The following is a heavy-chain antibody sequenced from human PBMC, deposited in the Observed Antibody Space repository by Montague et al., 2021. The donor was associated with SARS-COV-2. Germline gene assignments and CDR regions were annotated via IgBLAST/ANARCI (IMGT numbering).Heavy chain of an antibody. D-gene: IGHD4-17*01. CDR1: GSSVRSYY. CDR3: ARENTVTTFGGPYYIDS. V-gene: IGHV4-59*02. Sequence: SETLSLTCIVSGSSVRSYYWSWIRQPPGKGLEWIGYIYDSESTNYNPSLKSRVTISVDTPKNQFSLKLSSVTAADTAVYYCARENTVTTFGGPYYIDSWGQGTLVTVSA. CDR2: IYDSEST. J-gene: IGHJ4*02.